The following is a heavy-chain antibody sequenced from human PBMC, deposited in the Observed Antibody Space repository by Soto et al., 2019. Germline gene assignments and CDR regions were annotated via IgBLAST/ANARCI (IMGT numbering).Heavy chain of an antibody. CDR2: IYPGDSDT. Sequence: ESVKISCKGSGGSVTSYWMGWERQMPGKGLEWMGIIYPGDSDTRYSASIQGQVTISADKYISTAYLQWSSLKASDTAMYYCARLRACSSTSCYLDYWGQGTLVTVSS. J-gene: IGHJ4*02. CDR1: GGSVTSYW. V-gene: IGHV5-51*01. CDR3: ARLRACSSTSCYLDY. D-gene: IGHD2-2*01.